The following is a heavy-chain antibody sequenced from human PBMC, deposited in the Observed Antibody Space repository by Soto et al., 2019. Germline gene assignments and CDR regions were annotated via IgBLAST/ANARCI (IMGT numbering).Heavy chain of an antibody. J-gene: IGHJ4*02. Sequence: EVQMLESGGGLVQPVGSLRLSCAASGFPFTTYGMSWVRQAPGKGLEWVSGISGSGDRTHYADSVKGRFTISRDNSKNTLYLQMNSLRAEDTAVYYCAKASTYEYVWGSYRYYFDNWGQGTLVTVSS. CDR3: AKASTYEYVWGSYRYYFDN. D-gene: IGHD3-16*02. CDR2: ISGSGDRT. CDR1: GFPFTTYG. V-gene: IGHV3-23*01.